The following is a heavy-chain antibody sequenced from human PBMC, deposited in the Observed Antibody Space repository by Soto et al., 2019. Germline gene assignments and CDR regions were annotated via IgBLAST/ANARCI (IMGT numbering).Heavy chain of an antibody. V-gene: IGHV1-69*02. CDR2: IIPILGIA. Sequence: QVQLVQSGAEVKKPGSSVKVSCKASGGTFSSYTISWVRQAPGQGLEWMGRIIPILGIANYAQKFQGRVTITADKSTSTAYMELSSLRSEDTAVYYCARGLGYCSSTSCPDAFDIWGQGTMVTVSS. CDR1: GGTFSSYT. D-gene: IGHD2-2*01. CDR3: ARGLGYCSSTSCPDAFDI. J-gene: IGHJ3*02.